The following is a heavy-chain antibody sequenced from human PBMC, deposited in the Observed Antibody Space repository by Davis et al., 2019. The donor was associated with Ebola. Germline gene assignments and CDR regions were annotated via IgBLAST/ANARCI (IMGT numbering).Heavy chain of an antibody. CDR2: IWYDGSNK. Sequence: PGGSLRLSCAASGFTFSSYGMHWVRQAPGKGLEWVAVIWYDGSNKYYADSVKGRFTISRDNSKNTLYLQMNSLRAEDTAVYYCAKDPAPENSYDSIGPEGDYWGQGTLVTVSS. CDR3: AKDPAPENSYDSIGPEGDY. D-gene: IGHD3-22*01. CDR1: GFTFSSYG. V-gene: IGHV3-33*06. J-gene: IGHJ4*02.